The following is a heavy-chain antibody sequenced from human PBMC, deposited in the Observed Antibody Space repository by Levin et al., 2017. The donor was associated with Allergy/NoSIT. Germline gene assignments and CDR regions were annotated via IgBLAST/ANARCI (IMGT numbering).Heavy chain of an antibody. Sequence: SETLSLTCSVSGDSVSSNSAAWNWIRQSPSRGLEWLGRTYYRSKWYNDYAVSVKGRITINPDTSKNQFSLQLNSVTPEDTAVYYCARFLGLNTDAFDIWGHGTMVTVSS. CDR3: ARFLGLNTDAFDI. J-gene: IGHJ3*02. D-gene: IGHD2/OR15-2a*01. V-gene: IGHV6-1*01. CDR2: TYYRSKWYN. CDR1: GDSVSSNSAA.